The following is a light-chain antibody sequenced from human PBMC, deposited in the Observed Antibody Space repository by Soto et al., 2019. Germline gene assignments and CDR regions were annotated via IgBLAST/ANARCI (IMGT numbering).Light chain of an antibody. V-gene: IGKV3-15*01. J-gene: IGKJ2*01. CDR2: GTS. CDR1: QSVSTN. Sequence: EKVMTQSTATLSVSPGERATLSYRARQSVSTNLAWHQQQVGQAPRLLIYGTSARATGIPARFSGSGSGTEFTLTSSSLQPEDFAVYYCQQYGSSPYTFGLGTKVDIK. CDR3: QQYGSSPYT.